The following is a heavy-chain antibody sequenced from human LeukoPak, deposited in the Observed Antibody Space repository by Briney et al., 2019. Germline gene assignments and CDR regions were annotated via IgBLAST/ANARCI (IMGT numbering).Heavy chain of an antibody. Sequence: SETLSLTCAVSGGSISSNSYYWGWIRQPPGKGLEWIGSIYYSGSTNYNPSLKSRVTISVDTSKNQFSLKLSSVTAADTAVYYCARQVRGAAAGYMDVWGKGTTVTISS. CDR1: GGSISSNSYY. D-gene: IGHD6-13*01. CDR3: ARQVRGAAAGYMDV. CDR2: IYYSGST. J-gene: IGHJ6*03. V-gene: IGHV4-39*07.